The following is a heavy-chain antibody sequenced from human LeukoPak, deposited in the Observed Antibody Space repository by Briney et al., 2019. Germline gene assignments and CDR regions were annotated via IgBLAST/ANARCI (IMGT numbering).Heavy chain of an antibody. CDR1: GGSISSSRYY. D-gene: IGHD2-2*01. CDR2: IYYSGST. V-gene: IGHV4-39*01. CDR3: ARRGYCSSTSCYESSFDP. J-gene: IGHJ5*02. Sequence: KPSETLSLTCTVSGGSISSSRYYWVWIRQPPGKGLEWIVIIYYSGSTYDNPPLKRRLPISVDTSKHQLSLQLSSVTATDTAVYYCARRGYCSSTSCYESSFDPWGQGTLVTVSS.